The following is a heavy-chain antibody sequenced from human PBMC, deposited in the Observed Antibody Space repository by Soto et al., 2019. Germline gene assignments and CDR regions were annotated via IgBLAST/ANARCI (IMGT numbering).Heavy chain of an antibody. J-gene: IGHJ4*02. V-gene: IGHV1-18*01. D-gene: IGHD3-9*01. Sequence: ASVKVSCKASGYTFTHFYITWVRQAPGQGLEWMGAISPHNFNTNYAQKFRGRVTLTTEKSTNTAYMDLRSLTSDDKAVYYCARDEGGYDILNGYYKAHHFDYWGQGVTVTVSS. CDR2: ISPHNFNT. CDR1: GYTFTHFY. CDR3: ARDEGGYDILNGYYKAHHFDY.